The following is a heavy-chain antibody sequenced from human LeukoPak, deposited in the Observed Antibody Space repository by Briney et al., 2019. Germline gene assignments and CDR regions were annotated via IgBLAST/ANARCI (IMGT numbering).Heavy chain of an antibody. D-gene: IGHD2-2*01. J-gene: IGHJ4*02. Sequence: ASVKVSCKASGYTFTSYDINWVRQATGQGLEWMGWMSPNSGITGYAQKFQGRVTMTRNTAISTAYMELSSLRSEDTAVYYCARRVPVTLFDYWGQGTLVTVSS. CDR1: GYTFTSYD. V-gene: IGHV1-8*01. CDR3: ARRVPVTLFDY. CDR2: MSPNSGIT.